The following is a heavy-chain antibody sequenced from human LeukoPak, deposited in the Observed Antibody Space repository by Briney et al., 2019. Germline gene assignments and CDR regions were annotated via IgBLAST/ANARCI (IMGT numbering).Heavy chain of an antibody. J-gene: IGHJ5*02. V-gene: IGHV3-21*01. Sequence: GGSPRLSCAASGFTFSSYSMNWVRQAPGKGLEWVSSISSSSSYIYYADSVKGRFTISRDNAKNSLYLQMNSLRAEDTAVYYCASAAPTSYWFDPWGQGTLVTVSS. CDR3: ASAAPTSYWFDP. D-gene: IGHD2-2*01. CDR1: GFTFSSYS. CDR2: ISSSSSYI.